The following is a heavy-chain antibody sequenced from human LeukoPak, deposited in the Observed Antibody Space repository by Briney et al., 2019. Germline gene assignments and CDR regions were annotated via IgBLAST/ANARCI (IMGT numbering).Heavy chain of an antibody. Sequence: GGSLRLSCAASGFTFSSYSMNWVRQAPGRGLEWVSSIEPSGFTIFYANSVKGRFTISRDNAKNSLYLQMNSLRPDDTALYFCASGIRERGFDYWGHGTLVTVSS. CDR2: IEPSGFTI. CDR3: ASGIRERGFDY. D-gene: IGHD1-1*01. CDR1: GFTFSSYS. J-gene: IGHJ4*01. V-gene: IGHV3-21*01.